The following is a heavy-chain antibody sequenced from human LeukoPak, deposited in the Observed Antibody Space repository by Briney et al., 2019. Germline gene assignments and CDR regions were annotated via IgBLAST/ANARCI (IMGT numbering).Heavy chain of an antibody. J-gene: IGHJ4*02. CDR2: ISGSSSSI. CDR3: AAPPHNARGQQAMV. V-gene: IGHV3-21*01. Sequence: GGSLRLSCAASGFIFSSNSMNWVRQAPGKGLEWVSSISGSSSSIYYADSVKGRFTISRDNAKNSLYLQMNSLRPEDTAVDYWAAPPHNARGQQAMVWGQGTLVTVSS. D-gene: IGHD6-13*01. CDR1: GFIFSSNS.